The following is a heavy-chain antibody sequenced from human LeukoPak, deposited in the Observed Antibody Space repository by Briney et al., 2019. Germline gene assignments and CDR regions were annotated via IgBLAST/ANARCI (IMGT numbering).Heavy chain of an antibody. D-gene: IGHD3-10*01. CDR2: IIPIFGTA. Sequence: ASVKVSCKASGGTFSSYAISWLRQAPGQGLEWMGGIIPIFGTANYAQKFQGRVTITADESTSTAYMELSSLRSEDTAVYYCARGMVLVNWFDPWGQGTLVTVSS. CDR1: GGTFSSYA. V-gene: IGHV1-69*13. CDR3: ARGMVLVNWFDP. J-gene: IGHJ5*02.